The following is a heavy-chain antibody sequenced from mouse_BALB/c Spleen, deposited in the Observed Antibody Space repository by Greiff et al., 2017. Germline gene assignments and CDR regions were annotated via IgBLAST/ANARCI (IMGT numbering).Heavy chain of an antibody. J-gene: IGHJ3*01. D-gene: IGHD1-1*01. CDR3: VRERYYGSSGFAY. CDR2: IWTGGGT. CDR1: GFSLTSYD. Sequence: VMLVESGPGLVAPSQCLSITCTVSGFSLTSYDISWIRQPPGKGLEWLGVIWTGGGTNYNSAFMSRLTISKDNSKSQVFLKMNSLLTDDTAIYYYVRERYYGSSGFAYWGQGTLVTVSA. V-gene: IGHV2-9-2*01.